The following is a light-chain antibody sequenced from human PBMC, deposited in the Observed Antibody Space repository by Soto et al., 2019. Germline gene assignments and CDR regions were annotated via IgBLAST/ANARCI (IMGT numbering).Light chain of an antibody. J-gene: IGKJ4*01. CDR1: QSVTSSF. CDR3: QHYGSSLLT. Sequence: EIVLTQSPGTLPLSPGERATLSCRASQSVTSSFLVWNQQKPGQAHRPRLCGAFIRATGIAHRVSGRGSGTDFTLTISRLEPDDLPLYYCQHYGSSLLTVGGGTKVEIK. V-gene: IGKV3-20*01. CDR2: GAF.